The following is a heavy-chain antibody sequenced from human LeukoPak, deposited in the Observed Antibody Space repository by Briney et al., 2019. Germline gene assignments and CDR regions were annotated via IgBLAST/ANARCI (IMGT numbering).Heavy chain of an antibody. CDR2: TYYRSNWYN. Sequence: SQTLSLTCAVSADSVLSNSSWNWIRQSPSRGLEWLVRTYYRSNWYNDYGVSVKSRININPDTSKNLFSLQLSSVTPEDTAVYYCVRGGQGDGHSADEGFDIWGQGTMVTVS. J-gene: IGHJ3*02. CDR1: ADSVLSNSS. CDR3: VRGGQGDGHSADEGFDI. V-gene: IGHV6-1*01. D-gene: IGHD5-18*01.